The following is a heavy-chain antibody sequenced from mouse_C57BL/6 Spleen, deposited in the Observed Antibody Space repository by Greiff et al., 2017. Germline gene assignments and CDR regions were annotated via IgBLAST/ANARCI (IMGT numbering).Heavy chain of an antibody. CDR3: TKYAY. CDR2: IDPETGGT. J-gene: IGHJ3*01. CDR1: GYTFTDYE. Sequence: VQLQESGAELVRPGASVKLSCKASGYTFTDYEMHWVKQTPVHGLEWIGAIDPETGGTDYNQKFKGKAILTVDKSSSTAYIELRSLTSEDSAVYYSTKYAYWGQGTLVTVSA. V-gene: IGHV1-15*01.